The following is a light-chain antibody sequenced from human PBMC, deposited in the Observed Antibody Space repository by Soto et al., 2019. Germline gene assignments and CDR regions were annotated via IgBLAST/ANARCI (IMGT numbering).Light chain of an antibody. J-gene: IGKJ4*01. CDR1: QTISSW. V-gene: IGKV1-5*03. CDR3: QQYDNLSLT. Sequence: DIQMTQSPSTLSGSVGDRVTITCRASQTISSWLAWYQQKPGKAPKLLIYKASTLKSGVPSRFSGSGSGTEFTLTISSLQPDDFATYYCQQYDNLSLTFGGGTKVEIK. CDR2: KAS.